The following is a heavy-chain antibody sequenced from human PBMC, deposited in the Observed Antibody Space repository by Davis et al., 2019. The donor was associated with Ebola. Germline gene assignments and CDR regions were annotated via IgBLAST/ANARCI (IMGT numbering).Heavy chain of an antibody. CDR1: GGSISSYY. Sequence: SETLSLTCTVSGGSISSYYWSWIRQPPGKGLEWIGYIYYSGSTKYNPSLKSRVTISVDTSKNQFSLKLSSVTAADTAMYYCARWAGSSGDLRAFDIWGQGTMVTVSS. V-gene: IGHV4-59*08. CDR2: IYYSGST. CDR3: ARWAGSSGDLRAFDI. J-gene: IGHJ3*02. D-gene: IGHD6-19*01.